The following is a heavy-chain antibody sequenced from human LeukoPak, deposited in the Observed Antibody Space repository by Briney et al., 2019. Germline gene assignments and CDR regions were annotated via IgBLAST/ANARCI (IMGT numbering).Heavy chain of an antibody. CDR3: ARGATVTGSGRYFDL. CDR2: INPSGGST. Sequence: ASVKVSCKASGYTFTSYYMHWVRQAPGQGLEWMGIINPSGGSTSYAQKFQGRVTMTRDTSTSTVYMELSSLRSEDTAAYYCARGATVTGSGRYFDLWGRGTLVTVSS. D-gene: IGHD4-17*01. V-gene: IGHV1-46*03. CDR1: GYTFTSYY. J-gene: IGHJ2*01.